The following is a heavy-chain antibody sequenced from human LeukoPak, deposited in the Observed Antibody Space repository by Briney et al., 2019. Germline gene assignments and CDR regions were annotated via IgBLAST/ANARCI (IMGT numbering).Heavy chain of an antibody. D-gene: IGHD3-22*01. Sequence: GESLKISCEGSGYTFTTYWIAWVRQMPGKGLEWMGIIYPGDSNTRYSPYFAGQVTISADKSISNAYLQWSSLKASDTAMYYCARHKPRYYYDSSGYAFDIWGQGTMVTVSS. J-gene: IGHJ3*02. CDR3: ARHKPRYYYDSSGYAFDI. V-gene: IGHV5-51*01. CDR2: IYPGDSNT. CDR1: GYTFTTYW.